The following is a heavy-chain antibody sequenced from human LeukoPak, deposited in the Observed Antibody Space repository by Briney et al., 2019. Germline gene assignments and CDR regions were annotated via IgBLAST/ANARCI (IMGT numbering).Heavy chain of an antibody. D-gene: IGHD3-16*02. CDR3: ARSRRWPVKPNFDY. V-gene: IGHV4-34*01. CDR1: GGSFSGYY. Sequence: SETLSLTCAVYGGSFSGYYWSWIRQPPGKGLEWIGEINHSGSTNYNPFLKSRVTISVDTSKNQFSLKLSSVTAADTAVYYCARSRRWPVKPNFDYWGQGTLVTVSS. CDR2: INHSGST. J-gene: IGHJ4*02.